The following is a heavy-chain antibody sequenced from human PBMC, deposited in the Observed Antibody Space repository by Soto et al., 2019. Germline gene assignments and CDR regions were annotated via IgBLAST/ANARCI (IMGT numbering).Heavy chain of an antibody. CDR3: ARARRGGYSSGWFNWFDP. V-gene: IGHV4-39*01. J-gene: IGHJ5*02. D-gene: IGHD6-19*01. CDR1: GGSISSSSYY. Sequence: QLQLQESGPGLVKPSETLSLTCTVSGGSISSSSYYWGWIRQPPGKGLEWIGSIYYSGSTYYNPSLQSRGTISVDTSKNQCSLTLRSVTAADTAVYYCARARRGGYSSGWFNWFDPWGQGTLVTVSS. CDR2: IYYSGST.